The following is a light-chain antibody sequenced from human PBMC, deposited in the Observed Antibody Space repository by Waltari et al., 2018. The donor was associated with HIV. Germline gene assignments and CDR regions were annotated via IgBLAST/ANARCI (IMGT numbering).Light chain of an antibody. CDR3: QQYNNWPPRS. V-gene: IGKV3-15*01. Sequence: DIAMTQSPATLSVSPGERATLSCRASQSVSSNLAWYQQKPGQAPRLLIYGASTRATGIPARFSGSGSGTEFTLTISSLQSEDFVVYYCQQYNNWPPRSFGQGTKVEIK. J-gene: IGKJ1*01. CDR1: QSVSSN. CDR2: GAS.